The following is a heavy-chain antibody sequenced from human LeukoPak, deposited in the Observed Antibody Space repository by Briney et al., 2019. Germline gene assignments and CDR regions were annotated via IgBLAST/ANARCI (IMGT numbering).Heavy chain of an antibody. V-gene: IGHV6-1*01. CDR3: TRGGAAAGFDF. J-gene: IGHJ4*02. Sequence: SQTLSLTCAISGDSVSSNSAVWNWSRQSPSRGLEWLGRTYYRSRWYNDYAVSVKSRISVNPETSKNQFSLQLNSVTPEDTAVYYCTRGGAAAGFDFWGQGTLVTVSS. CDR2: TYYRSRWYN. CDR1: GDSVSSNSAV. D-gene: IGHD6-13*01.